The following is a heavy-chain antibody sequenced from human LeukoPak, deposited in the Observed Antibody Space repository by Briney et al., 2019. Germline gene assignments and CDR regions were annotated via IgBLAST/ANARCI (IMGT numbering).Heavy chain of an antibody. J-gene: IGHJ3*02. Sequence: GGSLRLSCAASGFTFSSYAMSWVRQAPGKGLEWVSDISGSGGSTYYAAAVKGRFTISRDNSKKTLYLQMNSLRAEDTAVDYCAKHRQSDYDYVWGSYRPIDAFDIWGQGTMVTVSS. V-gene: IGHV3-23*01. CDR2: ISGSGGST. CDR1: GFTFSSYA. D-gene: IGHD3-16*02. CDR3: AKHRQSDYDYVWGSYRPIDAFDI.